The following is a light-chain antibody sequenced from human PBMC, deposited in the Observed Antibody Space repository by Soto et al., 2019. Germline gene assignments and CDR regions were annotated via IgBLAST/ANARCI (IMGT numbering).Light chain of an antibody. CDR1: QSVSSNY. CDR3: QQYGNSPRYS. Sequence: EIVLTQSPGTLSLSLGERATLSCRASQSVSSNYLAWYQQKPGQAPRLLIYGTSSRATGIPDRFSGSGSGTXFTLTISRLEPEDFAVYYCQQYGNSPRYSFG. J-gene: IGKJ2*03. V-gene: IGKV3-20*01. CDR2: GTS.